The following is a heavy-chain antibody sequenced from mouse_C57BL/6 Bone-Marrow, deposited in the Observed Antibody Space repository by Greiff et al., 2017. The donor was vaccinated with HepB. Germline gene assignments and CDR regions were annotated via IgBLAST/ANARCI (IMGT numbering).Heavy chain of an antibody. CDR2: ISSGGDYI. V-gene: IGHV5S21*01. D-gene: IGHD2-3*01. J-gene: IGHJ4*01. CDR1: GFTFSSYA. CDR3: ARDRGGYYPLYAMDY. Sequence: DVQLVESGEGLVKPGGSLKLSCAASGFTFSSYAMSWVRQTPEKRLEWVAYISSGGDYIYYADTVKGRFTISRDNARNTLYLQMSSLKSEDTAMYYCARDRGGYYPLYAMDYWGQGTSVTGSS.